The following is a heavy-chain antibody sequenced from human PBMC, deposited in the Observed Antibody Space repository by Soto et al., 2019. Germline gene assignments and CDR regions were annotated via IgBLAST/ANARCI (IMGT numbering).Heavy chain of an antibody. D-gene: IGHD6-6*01. V-gene: IGHV5-10-1*01. CDR1: GYSFTTYW. J-gene: IGHJ4*02. Sequence: GESLKISCKGSGYSFTTYWISWVRQMPGKGLEWMGRIDPRDSYTYYNPSFEGHVTISADKSISTAYLQWSSLKASDTGIYYCARHISSAFPPSFWGQGTLVTVSS. CDR2: IDPRDSYT. CDR3: ARHISSAFPPSF.